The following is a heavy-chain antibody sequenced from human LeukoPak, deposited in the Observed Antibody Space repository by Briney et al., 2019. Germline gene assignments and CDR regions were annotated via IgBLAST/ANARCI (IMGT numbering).Heavy chain of an antibody. CDR3: ARGLGDYGSFSRSREDD. CDR1: GGSISSYY. J-gene: IGHJ4*02. Sequence: SETLSLTCTVSGGSISSYYWSWIRQPAGKGLEWIGRIYTSGSTNYSPSLKSRVTMSVDTSKNQFSLKLSSVTAADTAVYYCARGLGDYGSFSRSREDDWGQGTLVTVSS. CDR2: IYTSGST. V-gene: IGHV4-4*07. D-gene: IGHD3-10*01.